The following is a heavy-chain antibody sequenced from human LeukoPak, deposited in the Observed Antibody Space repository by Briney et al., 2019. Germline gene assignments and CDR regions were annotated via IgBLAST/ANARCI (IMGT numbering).Heavy chain of an antibody. CDR1: GYSFTGYY. D-gene: IGHD5-12*01. Sequence: ASVKVSCKASGYSFTGYYMHWVRQAPGQGLEWMGWINPNSGGTNYAQKFQGRVTMTRDTSISTAYMELSRLRSDDTAVYYCARVYTGYAYYYYGMDVWGQGTTVTVSS. J-gene: IGHJ6*02. CDR3: ARVYTGYAYYYYGMDV. V-gene: IGHV1-2*02. CDR2: INPNSGGT.